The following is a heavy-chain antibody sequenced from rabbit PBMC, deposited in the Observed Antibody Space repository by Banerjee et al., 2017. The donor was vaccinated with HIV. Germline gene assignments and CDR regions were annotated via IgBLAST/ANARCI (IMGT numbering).Heavy chain of an antibody. CDR1: GIDFSSSYY. CDR2: IATISGST. V-gene: IGHV1S43*01. D-gene: IGHD3-1*01. Sequence: QQQLEESGGGLVKPGGTLTLTCKASGIDFSSSYYMCWVRQAPGKGLESIACIATISGSTYYASWAKGRFTITRSTSLNTVTLQLNSLTAADTATYFCASSGGAAGYGAVGAFDPWGPGTLVTVS. CDR3: ASSGGAAGYGAVGAFDP. J-gene: IGHJ2*01.